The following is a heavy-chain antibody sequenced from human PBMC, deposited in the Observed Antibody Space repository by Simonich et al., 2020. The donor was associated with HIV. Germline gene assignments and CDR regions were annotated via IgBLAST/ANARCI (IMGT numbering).Heavy chain of an antibody. CDR3: ARDYPGYPAR. CDR1: GFTFSGYE. J-gene: IGHJ4*02. Sequence: EVQLVESGGGSVQPGGALRLSCAASGFTFSGYEMNWVRQAPGMGLRWVSYISSSGSSIYYADSVKGRFTISRDNAKNSLYLQMNSLRAEDTAVYYCARDYPGYPARWGQGTLVTVS. V-gene: IGHV3-48*03. CDR2: ISSSGSSI. D-gene: IGHD5-12*01.